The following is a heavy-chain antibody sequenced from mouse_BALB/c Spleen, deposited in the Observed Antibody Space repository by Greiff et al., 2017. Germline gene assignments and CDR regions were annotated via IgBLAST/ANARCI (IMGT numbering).Heavy chain of an antibody. V-gene: IGHV1-18*01. Sequence: VQLQQSGPELVKPGASVKIPCKASGYTFTDYNMDWVKQSHGKSLEWIGDINPNNGGTIYNQKFTGKATLTVDKSSSTAYMELRSLTSEDTAVYYCARESGSSYGAMDYWGQGTSVTVSS. D-gene: IGHD1-1*01. CDR3: ARESGSSYGAMDY. CDR1: GYTFTDYN. CDR2: INPNNGGT. J-gene: IGHJ4*01.